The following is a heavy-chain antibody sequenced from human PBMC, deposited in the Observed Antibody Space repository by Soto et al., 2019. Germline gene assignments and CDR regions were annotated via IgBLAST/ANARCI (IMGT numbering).Heavy chain of an antibody. V-gene: IGHV3-7*01. CDR1: GFTFSSYW. CDR2: IKQDGSEK. Sequence: EVQLVESGGGLVQPGGSLRLSCAASGFTFSSYWMSWVRQAPGKGLEWVANIKQDGSEKYYVDSVKGRFTISRDNAKNSLYLQMNSLRAEDTAVYYCARESSGSYGDAFDIWGQGTMVTVSS. CDR3: ARESSGSYGDAFDI. D-gene: IGHD6-19*01. J-gene: IGHJ3*02.